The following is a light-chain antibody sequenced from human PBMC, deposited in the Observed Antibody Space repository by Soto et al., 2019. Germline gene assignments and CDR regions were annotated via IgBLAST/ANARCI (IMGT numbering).Light chain of an antibody. Sequence: QSALTQPPSASGSPGQSVTISCTGTSSDVGGYNFVSWYQQHPGKSPQLMIYEVSKRPSGVPDRFSGSKSGNTASLTVSGIQAEDEAEYYCSSYATSNKVVFGGGTKLTVL. J-gene: IGLJ2*01. CDR3: SSYATSNKVV. CDR2: EVS. V-gene: IGLV2-8*01. CDR1: SSDVGGYNF.